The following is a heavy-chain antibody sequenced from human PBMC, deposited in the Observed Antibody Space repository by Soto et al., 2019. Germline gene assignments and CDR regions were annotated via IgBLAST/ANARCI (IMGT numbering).Heavy chain of an antibody. CDR2: IRATGGET. V-gene: IGHV3-23*01. Sequence: EVQLLESGGGMVQPGGSLRVSCAASGFTFRNFVMSWVRQAPGKGLEWVSAIRATGGETFCADSVKGRFTISRDNSKNTLYLQMNSLRDEDTALYFCAQDRGWGVVSPSHDYWGQGTLVTVSS. CDR3: AQDRGWGVVSPSHDY. D-gene: IGHD2-21*01. J-gene: IGHJ4*02. CDR1: GFTFRNFV.